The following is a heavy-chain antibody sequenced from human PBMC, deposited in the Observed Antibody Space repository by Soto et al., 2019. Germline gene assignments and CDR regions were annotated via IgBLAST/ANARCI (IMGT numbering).Heavy chain of an antibody. D-gene: IGHD6-19*01. CDR3: ARGRSGWNFAASFDH. V-gene: IGHV3-11*01. CDR2: ISSSGFTI. J-gene: IGHJ4*02. CDR1: GFTFSDYF. Sequence: QVQLVESGGGLVEPGGSLRLSCAASGFTFSDYFMTWIRQAPGKGLEWVSYISSSGFTIYYADSVKGRFTISRDNAKNSLYLQMNSLRAEDTAVYYCARGRSGWNFAASFDHWGQGTLVTVSS.